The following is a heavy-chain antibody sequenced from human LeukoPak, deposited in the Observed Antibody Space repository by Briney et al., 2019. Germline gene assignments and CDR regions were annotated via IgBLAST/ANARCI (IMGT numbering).Heavy chain of an antibody. CDR3: ARDFFSSGYQTPRNYYYYGMDV. D-gene: IGHD3-22*01. Sequence: APVKVPCKASGYTFTSYGISWVRQAPRQGLEWMGWISAYNGNTNYAQKLQGRVTMTTDTSTSTAYMELRSLRSDDTAVYYCARDFFSSGYQTPRNYYYYGMDVWGQGTTVTVSS. J-gene: IGHJ6*02. CDR1: GYTFTSYG. CDR2: ISAYNGNT. V-gene: IGHV1-18*01.